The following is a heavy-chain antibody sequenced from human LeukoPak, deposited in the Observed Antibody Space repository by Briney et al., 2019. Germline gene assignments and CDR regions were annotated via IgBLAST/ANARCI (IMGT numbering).Heavy chain of an antibody. CDR3: AKDIVVVPAARWGDY. V-gene: IGHV3-23*01. Sequence: GGSLRLSCAASGFTFSSYAMSWVRQAPGKGLEWVSAISGSGGSTYYADSVKGRFTISRDNSKNTLYLQMNGLRAEDTAVYYCAKDIVVVPAARWGDYWGQGTLVTVSS. D-gene: IGHD2-2*01. CDR2: ISGSGGST. CDR1: GFTFSSYA. J-gene: IGHJ4*02.